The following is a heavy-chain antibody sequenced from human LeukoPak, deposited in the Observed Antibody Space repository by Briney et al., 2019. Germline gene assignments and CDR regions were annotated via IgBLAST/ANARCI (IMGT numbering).Heavy chain of an antibody. Sequence: ASVKVSCKASGYTFTSYDINWVRQATGQGLEWMGWMNPNSGNTGYAQKFQGRVTMTRNTSISTAYMELSSLRSKDTAVYYCARGRAMAAAVNWFDPWGQGTLVTVSS. CDR3: ARGRAMAAAVNWFDP. D-gene: IGHD6-13*01. J-gene: IGHJ5*02. CDR2: MNPNSGNT. V-gene: IGHV1-8*01. CDR1: GYTFTSYD.